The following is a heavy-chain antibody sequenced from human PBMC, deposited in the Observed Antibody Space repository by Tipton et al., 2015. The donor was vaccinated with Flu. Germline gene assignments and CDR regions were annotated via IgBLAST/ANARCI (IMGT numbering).Heavy chain of an antibody. CDR3: VRGQGFGDGRTYDYYGMDV. V-gene: IGHV4-31*03. D-gene: IGHD3-10*01. CDR1: GGSISSGGAY. J-gene: IGHJ6*02. Sequence: TLSLTCNVSGGSISSGGAYWSWIRQHPGKGLEWIGGANYSGSTNKNPSLTSRVSISVDTSKNQFSLNLKSVTAADTAVYYCVRGQGFGDGRTYDYYGMDVWGQGTTVSVSS. CDR2: ANYSGST.